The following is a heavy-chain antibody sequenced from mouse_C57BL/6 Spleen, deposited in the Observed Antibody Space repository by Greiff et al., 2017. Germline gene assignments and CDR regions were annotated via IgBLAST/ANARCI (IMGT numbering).Heavy chain of an antibody. CDR3: ARYDYDEGYAMDY. Sequence: VQLQQSGAELARPGASVKMSCKASGYTFTSYTMHWVKQRPGQGLEWIGYINPSSGYTKYNQKFKDKATLTADKSSSTAYMQLSSLTSEDSAVYYCARYDYDEGYAMDYWGQGTSVTVSS. CDR2: INPSSGYT. V-gene: IGHV1-4*01. J-gene: IGHJ4*01. D-gene: IGHD2-4*01. CDR1: GYTFTSYT.